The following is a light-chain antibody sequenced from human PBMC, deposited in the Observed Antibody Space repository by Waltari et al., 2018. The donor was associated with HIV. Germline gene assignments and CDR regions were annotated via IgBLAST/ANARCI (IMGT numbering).Light chain of an antibody. CDR3: NSRDSSGNHVV. CDR2: GKN. CDR1: SLRSSY. J-gene: IGLJ2*01. V-gene: IGLV3-19*01. Sequence: SSELTQDPAVSVALGQTVRITCQGDSLRSSYASWYQQKPGQAPVLVIYGKNNRPSGIPDRFSGSSSGNTASLTITGAQAEDDADYYCNSRDSSGNHVVFGGGTKLTVL.